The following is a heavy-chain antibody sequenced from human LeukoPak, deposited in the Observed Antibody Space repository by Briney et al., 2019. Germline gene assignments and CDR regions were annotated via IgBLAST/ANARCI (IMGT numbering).Heavy chain of an antibody. V-gene: IGHV3-23*01. J-gene: IGHJ4*02. CDR2: VSGSGTAT. D-gene: IGHD2-2*01. CDR3: AKGPVVPVATYFFDY. CDR1: GFTFSSYA. Sequence: GGSLRLSCAASGFTFSSYAMSWVRQAPGKGLEWVSVVSGSGTATYYADSVKGRFSISRGNSKNTLYVQMNSLSPEDTAIYYCAKGPVVPVATYFFDYWGQGTLVIVSS.